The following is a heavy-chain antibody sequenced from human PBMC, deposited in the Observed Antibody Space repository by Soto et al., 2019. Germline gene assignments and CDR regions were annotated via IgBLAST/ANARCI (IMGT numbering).Heavy chain of an antibody. CDR1: GCPFSSYG. J-gene: IGHJ4*02. V-gene: IGHV3-30*18. CDR3: AKEGQAYCGGDCYLDY. CDR2: ISYDGSNK. Sequence: GGSLRLSCAASGCPFSSYGMHWVRQAPGKGLEWAAVISYDGSNKYYADSVKGRFTISRDNSKNTLYLQMNSLRAEDTAVYYCAKEGQAYCGGDCYLDYWGQGTLVTVSS. D-gene: IGHD2-21*02.